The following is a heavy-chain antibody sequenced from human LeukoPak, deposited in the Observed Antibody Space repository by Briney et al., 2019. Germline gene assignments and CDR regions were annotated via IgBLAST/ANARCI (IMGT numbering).Heavy chain of an antibody. Sequence: SVKVSCKASGGTFSSYAISWVRQAPGQGLEWMGGNIPIFGTANYAQKFQGRVTITADKSTSTAYMELSSLRSEDTAVYYCASVGDYGDYDYYYYGMDVWGKGTTVTVSS. CDR1: GGTFSSYA. CDR3: ASVGDYGDYDYYYYGMDV. V-gene: IGHV1-69*06. D-gene: IGHD4-17*01. CDR2: NIPIFGTA. J-gene: IGHJ6*04.